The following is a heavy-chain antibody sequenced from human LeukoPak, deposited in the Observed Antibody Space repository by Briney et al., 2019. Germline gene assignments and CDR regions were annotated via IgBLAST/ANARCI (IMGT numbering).Heavy chain of an antibody. J-gene: IGHJ4*02. D-gene: IGHD5-18*01. CDR1: GPTLSKPW. V-gene: IGHV3-15*01. CDR2: IKSNTDGGTT. CDR3: TANVDTANYY. Sequence: PGGSLRPSCAASGPTLSKPWMRCVRQAPGRGREWVGRIKSNTDGGTTNSAAPSKCRFTISRDNSKNTLYLQRNSLKTWDTAVYYCTANVDTANYYWGERTLVTLSS.